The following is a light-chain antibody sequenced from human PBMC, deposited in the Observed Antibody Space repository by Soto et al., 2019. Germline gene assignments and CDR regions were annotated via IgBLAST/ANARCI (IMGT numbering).Light chain of an antibody. CDR1: QSISTY. CDR2: AAT. J-gene: IGKJ1*01. Sequence: DIQMTQSPSSLSASVGDRVTITCRASQSISTYLNWYQQKPGKAPRLLIFAATRLQRGVPSRFTGSGSGIDFTLTINSLQPEDFASYYCQQSYTTLMWTFGQGTKVDIK. V-gene: IGKV1-39*01. CDR3: QQSYTTLMWT.